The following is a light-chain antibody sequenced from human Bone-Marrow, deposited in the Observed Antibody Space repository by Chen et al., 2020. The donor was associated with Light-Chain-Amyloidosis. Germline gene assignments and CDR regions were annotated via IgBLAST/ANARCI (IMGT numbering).Light chain of an antibody. CDR2: DDS. J-gene: IGLJ3*02. CDR3: QVWDRSSDRPV. CDR1: NIXSTS. V-gene: IGLV3-21*02. Sequence: SYVLTQPSSVSVAPGQTATIAWGGNNIXSTSLPWYQQTPGQAHLLVVYDDSNRPAGIPERLSGSNSGNTATLTISRVEAGDEADYYCQVWDRSSDRPVFGGGTKLTVL.